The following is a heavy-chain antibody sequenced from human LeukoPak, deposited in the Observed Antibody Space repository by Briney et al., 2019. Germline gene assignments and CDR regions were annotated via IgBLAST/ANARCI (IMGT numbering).Heavy chain of an antibody. CDR1: GGSISSSSYY. J-gene: IGHJ5*02. CDR3: AKIRMRGVLNCLDP. V-gene: IGHV4-39*07. Sequence: SETLSLTCIVSGGSISSSSYYWGWIRQPPGKGLEWIGSIYYSGSTYYNPSLRSRVTISLDTSKNQFSLKLSSVTAADTAVYYCAKIRMRGVLNCLDPWGQGTLVTVAS. D-gene: IGHD3-10*01. CDR2: IYYSGST.